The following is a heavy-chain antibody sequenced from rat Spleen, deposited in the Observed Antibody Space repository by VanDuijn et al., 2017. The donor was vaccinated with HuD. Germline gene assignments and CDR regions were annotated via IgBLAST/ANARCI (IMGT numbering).Heavy chain of an antibody. V-gene: IGHV5-29*01. J-gene: IGHJ1*01. D-gene: IGHD1-7*01. Sequence: EVQLVESGGGLVQPGRSLNLSCAASGFTFNKYWMTWIRQAPGRGLEWVATISFDGSHTYYRDSVKGRFTISRDNAKNTLYLQVDSLRSEDTATYYCARLYYGFWYFDFWGPGTMVTVSS. CDR3: ARLYYGFWYFDF. CDR1: GFTFNKYW. CDR2: ISFDGSHT.